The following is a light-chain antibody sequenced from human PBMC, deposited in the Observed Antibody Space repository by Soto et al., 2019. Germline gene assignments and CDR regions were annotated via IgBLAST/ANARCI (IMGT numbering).Light chain of an antibody. J-gene: IGLJ2*01. CDR1: SGHSSYA. CDR2: LNSDGSH. Sequence: QLVLTQSPSASASLGASVKLTCTLSSGHSSYAIAWHQQQPDRGPRYLMKLNSDGSHNKGDGIPDRFSGSSSGSERYLTISSLQSEDEADYYCQSWGTGIWVFGGGTKLTVL. CDR3: QSWGTGIWV. V-gene: IGLV4-69*01.